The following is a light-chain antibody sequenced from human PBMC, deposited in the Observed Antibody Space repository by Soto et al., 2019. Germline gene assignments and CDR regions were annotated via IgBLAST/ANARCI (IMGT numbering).Light chain of an antibody. J-gene: IGLJ1*01. CDR2: EGS. CDR1: SSDIGGYIY. CDR3: SSSSSSTTLYV. Sequence: QSVLTQPASVSGSPGQSITISCTGTSSDIGGYIYVSWYQQHPGKAPKLMIYEGSKRPSGVSNRFSGSKSGNTASLTISGLQAEDEADYYCSSSSSSTTLYVFGTGTKVTVL. V-gene: IGLV2-14*01.